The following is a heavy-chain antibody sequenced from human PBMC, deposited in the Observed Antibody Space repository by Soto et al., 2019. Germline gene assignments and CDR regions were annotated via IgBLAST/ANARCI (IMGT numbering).Heavy chain of an antibody. V-gene: IGHV4-34*01. Sequence: PSETLSLTCAVSGGSLSCYFWTWIRQPPGKGLARIGEINHRGPTNYKTSLTRRATLSVHTPKKHLSLKLTYVTAEETAFYFCARGSILLPVWGQGIQVTVSS. D-gene: IGHD2-2*02. CDR1: GGSLSCYF. CDR2: INHRGPT. J-gene: IGHJ4*02. CDR3: ARGSILLPV.